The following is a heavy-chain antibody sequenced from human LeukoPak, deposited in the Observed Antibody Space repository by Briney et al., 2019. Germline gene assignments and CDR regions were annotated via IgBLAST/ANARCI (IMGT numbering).Heavy chain of an antibody. CDR3: ARGGITMVRGVTPRAFDI. CDR1: GGSFSGYY. CDR2: INHSGST. Sequence: SETLSLTCAVYGGSFSGYYWSWIRQPPGKGLEWIGEINHSGSTNYNPSPKSRVTISVDTSKNQFSLKLSSVTAADTAVYYCARGGITMVRGVTPRAFDIWGQGTMVTVSS. J-gene: IGHJ3*02. V-gene: IGHV4-34*01. D-gene: IGHD3-10*01.